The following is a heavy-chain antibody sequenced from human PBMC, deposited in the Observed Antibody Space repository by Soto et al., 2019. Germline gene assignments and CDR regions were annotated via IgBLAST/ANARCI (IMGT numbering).Heavy chain of an antibody. V-gene: IGHV5-51*01. Sequence: GESLKISCMGSGYTFDNYWIGWVRQMPGKGLEWMGIIYPGDSDTRYSPSFQGQVTISADKSISTAYLQWSSLKASDTAVYYCASSTRDYYYYGMDVWGQGTTVIVSS. J-gene: IGHJ6*02. CDR1: GYTFDNYW. D-gene: IGHD2-2*01. CDR3: ASSTRDYYYYGMDV. CDR2: IYPGDSDT.